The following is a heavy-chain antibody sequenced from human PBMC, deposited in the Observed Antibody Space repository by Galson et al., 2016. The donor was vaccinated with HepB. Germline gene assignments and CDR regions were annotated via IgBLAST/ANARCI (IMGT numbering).Heavy chain of an antibody. V-gene: IGHV1-3*01. Sequence: SVKVSCKVSGYTFTNYIVHWVRQAPGLRLEWVGCINAGNGHTKYSQNFQSRFTLTRDTSANTAYMELPSLRSEDTAMYYCARSMPGTTGYWYFDLWGRGTLVTVSS. D-gene: IGHD1-7*01. J-gene: IGHJ2*01. CDR2: INAGNGHT. CDR1: GYTFTNYI. CDR3: ARSMPGTTGYWYFDL.